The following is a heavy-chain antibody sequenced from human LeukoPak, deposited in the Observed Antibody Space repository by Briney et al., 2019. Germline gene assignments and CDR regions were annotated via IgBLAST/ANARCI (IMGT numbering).Heavy chain of an antibody. Sequence: ASVKVSCKASGYTFTNYDINWVRQAAGQGLEWMGWMNSNSGNTGYAKKFQGRVTISGNTSISTAYMELSSLRSEDTAVYYCARAPRYDFWSGSPYYFDYWGQGTLVTVSS. CDR2: MNSNSGNT. CDR3: ARAPRYDFWSGSPYYFDY. J-gene: IGHJ4*02. V-gene: IGHV1-8*03. CDR1: GYTFTNYD. D-gene: IGHD3-3*01.